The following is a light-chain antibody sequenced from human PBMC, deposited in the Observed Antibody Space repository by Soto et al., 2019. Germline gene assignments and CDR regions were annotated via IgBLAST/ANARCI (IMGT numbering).Light chain of an antibody. CDR1: SSDIGSYNL. Sequence: LTQPASVSGSPGQSITISCTGTSSDIGSYNLVSRYQQHPGKAPKLMIYEGSKRPSGVSNRFSGSKSGNTASLTISGLQAEDEADYYCCSYAGSSTFSYVFGTGTKVTVL. J-gene: IGLJ1*01. CDR2: EGS. V-gene: IGLV2-23*03. CDR3: CSYAGSSTFSYV.